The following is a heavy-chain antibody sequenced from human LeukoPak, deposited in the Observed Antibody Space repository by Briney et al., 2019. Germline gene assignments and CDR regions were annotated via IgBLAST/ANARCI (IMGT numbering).Heavy chain of an antibody. J-gene: IGHJ5*02. Sequence: GGSLRLSCAASGFTLSSYSMNWVRQAPGKGLEWVSSISSSSIYIYYADSVKGRFTISRDNAKNSLYLQMDSLRAEDTAVYYCARDQSGWFDPWGQGTLVTVSS. CDR1: GFTLSSYS. V-gene: IGHV3-21*04. CDR3: ARDQSGWFDP. CDR2: ISSSSIYI. D-gene: IGHD3-10*01.